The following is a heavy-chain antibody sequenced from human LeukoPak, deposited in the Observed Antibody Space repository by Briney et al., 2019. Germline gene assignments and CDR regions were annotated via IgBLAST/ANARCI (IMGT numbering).Heavy chain of an antibody. CDR3: VRERNNFWSGHHSIFDS. D-gene: IGHD3-3*01. Sequence: GGSLRLSCAASGFIFSDHWMHWVRQAPGKGLVWLSRINNDGSSTIYADSVKGRFTFSRDNAENTLFLEMSSLRVEDAAVYYCVRERNNFWSGHHSIFDSWGQGTLVTVSS. CDR1: GFIFSDHW. V-gene: IGHV3-74*01. J-gene: IGHJ4*02. CDR2: INNDGSST.